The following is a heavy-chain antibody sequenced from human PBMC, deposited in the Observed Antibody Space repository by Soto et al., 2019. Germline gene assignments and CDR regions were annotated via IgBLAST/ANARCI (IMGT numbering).Heavy chain of an antibody. CDR2: ISSSSSYI. J-gene: IGHJ6*02. CDR3: ARDQRAAAGAITISYYYYYGMDV. D-gene: IGHD6-13*01. Sequence: GGSLRLSCAASGFSFSSYSMNWVRQAPGKGLEWVSSISSSSSYIYYADSVKGRFTISRDNAKNSLYLQMNSLRAEDTAVYYCARDQRAAAGAITISYYYYYGMDVWGQGTTVTVSS. CDR1: GFSFSSYS. V-gene: IGHV3-21*01.